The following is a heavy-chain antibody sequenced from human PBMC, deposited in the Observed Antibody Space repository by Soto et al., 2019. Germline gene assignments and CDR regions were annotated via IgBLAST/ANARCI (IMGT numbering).Heavy chain of an antibody. V-gene: IGHV1-8*01. CDR2: MNPNTGNT. D-gene: IGHD1-26*01. Sequence: QVQLVQSGAEVKKPGASVKVSCKASGYIFTSSDINWVRQATGQGLEWMGWMNPNTGNTGYAQKFQGRVTMTGNISITTAYMERSSLRSEDTAIYYCARGRIGGGTAGVWGQGPTVTVSS. J-gene: IGHJ6*02. CDR3: ARGRIGGGTAGV. CDR1: GYIFTSSD.